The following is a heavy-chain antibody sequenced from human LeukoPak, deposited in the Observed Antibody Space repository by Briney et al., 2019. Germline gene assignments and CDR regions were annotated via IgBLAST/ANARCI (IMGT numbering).Heavy chain of an antibody. CDR3: AKEQTVTTFFDY. D-gene: IGHD4-17*01. CDR2: ISGSGGST. V-gene: IGHV3-23*01. Sequence: GGTLRLSCAASGFTFSSYGMSWVRQAPGKGLEWVSAISGSGGSTYYADSVKGRFTISRDNSKNTLYLQMNSLRAEDTAVYYCAKEQTVTTFFDYWGQGTLVTVSS. CDR1: GFTFSSYG. J-gene: IGHJ4*02.